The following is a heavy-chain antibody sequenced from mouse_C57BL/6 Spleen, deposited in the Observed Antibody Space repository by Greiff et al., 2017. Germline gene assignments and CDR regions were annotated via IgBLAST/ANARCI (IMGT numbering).Heavy chain of an antibody. V-gene: IGHV7-3*01. J-gene: IGHJ3*01. CDR1: GFTFTDYY. CDR2: ISNKANGYTS. D-gene: IGHD1-1*01. CDR3: ATSSYYGSSEGFAY. Sequence: DVLLVESGAGLVQPGGSLSLSCAASGFTFTDYYMSWVRQPPGKALEWLGFISNKANGYTSDYSASVKGRFTISRDNSESTLYLQMNALRTEDSATCCCATSSYYGSSEGFAYWGQGTLVTVSA.